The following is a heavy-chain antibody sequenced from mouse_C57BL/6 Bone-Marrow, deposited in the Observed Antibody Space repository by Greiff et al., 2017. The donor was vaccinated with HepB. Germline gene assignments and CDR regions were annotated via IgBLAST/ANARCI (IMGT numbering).Heavy chain of an antibody. V-gene: IGHV1-4*01. CDR3: ARRYYGIFYAMDY. CDR1: GYTFTSYT. J-gene: IGHJ4*01. D-gene: IGHD2-1*01. Sequence: LQESGAELARPGASVKMSCKASGYTFTSYTMHWVKQRPGQGLEWIGYINPSSGYTKYNQKFKDKATLTADKSSSTAYMQLSSLTSEDSAVYYCARRYYGIFYAMDYWGQGTSVTVSS. CDR2: INPSSGYT.